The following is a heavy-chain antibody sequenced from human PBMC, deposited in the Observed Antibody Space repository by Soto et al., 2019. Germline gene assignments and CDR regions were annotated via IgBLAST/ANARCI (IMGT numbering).Heavy chain of an antibody. V-gene: IGHV3-74*01. D-gene: IGHD2-15*01. CDR2: INSDGSST. CDR1: GFTFSSYW. Sequence: EVQLVESGGGLVQPGGSLRLSCAASGFTFSSYWMHWVRQAPGKGLVWVSRINSDGSSTSYADSVKGRFTISRDNAKNTLYLQMNSLRAEDTAVYYCARDCYHCSRGSCYNWFDPWGQGTLVTVSS. J-gene: IGHJ5*02. CDR3: ARDCYHCSRGSCYNWFDP.